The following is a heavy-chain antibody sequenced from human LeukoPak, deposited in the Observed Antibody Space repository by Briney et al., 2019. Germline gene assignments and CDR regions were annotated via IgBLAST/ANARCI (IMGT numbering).Heavy chain of an antibody. V-gene: IGHV3-48*02. Sequence: GGSLRLSCAASGFTFSNYHMNWVRQAPGKGLEWISYITISSTTRYYADSVKGRFIVSRDNAKNSLYLQMNSLRDEDTAVYYCARDKWLDFWGQGSLVTVSS. CDR1: GFTFSNYH. D-gene: IGHD5-24*01. CDR3: ARDKWLDF. J-gene: IGHJ4*02. CDR2: ITISSTTR.